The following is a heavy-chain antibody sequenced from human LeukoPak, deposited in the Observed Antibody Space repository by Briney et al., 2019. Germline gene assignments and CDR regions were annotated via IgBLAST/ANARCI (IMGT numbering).Heavy chain of an antibody. J-gene: IGHJ5*02. D-gene: IGHD3-10*01. V-gene: IGHV3-30*02. Sequence: GGSLRLSCAASGFTFSSYGMHWVRQAPGKGLEWVAFIRYVGSNKYYADSVKGRFTISRDNSKNTLYLQMNSLRAEDTAVYYCAKEDHRGSDPPWFDPWGQGTLVTVSS. CDR3: AKEDHRGSDPPWFDP. CDR2: IRYVGSNK. CDR1: GFTFSSYG.